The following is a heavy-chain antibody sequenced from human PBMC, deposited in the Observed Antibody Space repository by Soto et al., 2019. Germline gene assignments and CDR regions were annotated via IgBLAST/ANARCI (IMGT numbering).Heavy chain of an antibody. CDR1: GFTFANYA. J-gene: IGHJ4*02. D-gene: IGHD3-9*01. CDR3: TKVFGIRYFDS. V-gene: IGHV3-23*01. Sequence: EVKLMESGGGLVQPGESLRLSCAASGFTFANYAMSWVRQAPGKGLVWVSSISGSGASPYYGDSVKGRFTISRDNSKNTLYLPMDSLRVEHTAVYYCTKVFGIRYFDSWGQGALVTVSS. CDR2: ISGSGASP.